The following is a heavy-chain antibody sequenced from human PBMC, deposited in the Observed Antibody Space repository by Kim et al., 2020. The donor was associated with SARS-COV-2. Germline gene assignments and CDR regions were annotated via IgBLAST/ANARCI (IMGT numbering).Heavy chain of an antibody. J-gene: IGHJ4*02. CDR1: GFTFNNYA. D-gene: IGHD6-6*01. V-gene: IGHV3-23*01. CDR2: ISGSGVTT. Sequence: GGSLRLSCAASGFTFNNYAMNWVRQAPGKGLEWVSVISGSGVTTYHADSVKGRFTISRDNSKNTLYLQMNSLRAEDTAVYYCAKGGIREYSSSNFDYWGQGTLVTVSS. CDR3: AKGGIREYSSSNFDY.